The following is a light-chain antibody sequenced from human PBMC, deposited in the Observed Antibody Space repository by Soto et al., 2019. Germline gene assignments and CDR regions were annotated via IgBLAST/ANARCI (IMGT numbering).Light chain of an antibody. CDR2: GAS. Sequence: EIVMTQSPATLSVSPGEGASLSCRASQSVSSNLAWYQQKPGQAPRLLIFGASTRATGISARFSGSGSGTEFTLSISSLQSEDFAVYYFQQYNNWPPRFTFGPGTKVEIK. CDR1: QSVSSN. V-gene: IGKV3-15*01. CDR3: QQYNNWPPRFT. J-gene: IGKJ3*01.